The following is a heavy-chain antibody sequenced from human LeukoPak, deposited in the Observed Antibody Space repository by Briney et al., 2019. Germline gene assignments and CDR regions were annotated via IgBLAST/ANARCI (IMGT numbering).Heavy chain of an antibody. CDR2: IYYSGST. Sequence: PSETLSLTCTVSGGSISSYYWSWIRQPPGKGLEWIGYIYYSGSTNYNPSLKSRVTISVDTSKNQFSLKLSSVTAADTAVYYCARQTRTTGTSNFDYWGQGTLVTVSS. V-gene: IGHV4-59*08. J-gene: IGHJ4*02. D-gene: IGHD1-1*01. CDR1: GGSISSYY. CDR3: ARQTRTTGTSNFDY.